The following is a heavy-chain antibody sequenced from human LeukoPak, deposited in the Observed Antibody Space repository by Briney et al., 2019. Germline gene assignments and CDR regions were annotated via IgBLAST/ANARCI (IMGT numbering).Heavy chain of an antibody. D-gene: IGHD3-22*01. CDR3: ARTADYYDSSGYYYDY. CDR1: GLTFSSYS. V-gene: IGHV3-21*01. Sequence: GGSLRLSCAASGLTFSSYSMNWVRQAPGKGLEWVSSISSSSSYIYYADSVKGRFTISRDNAKNSLYLQMNSLRAEDTAVYYCARTADYYDSSGYYYDYWGQGTLVTVSS. CDR2: ISSSSSYI. J-gene: IGHJ4*02.